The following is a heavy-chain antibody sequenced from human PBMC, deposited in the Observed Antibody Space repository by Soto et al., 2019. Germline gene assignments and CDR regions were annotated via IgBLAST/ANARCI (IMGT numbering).Heavy chain of an antibody. CDR2: IIPIFGTA. V-gene: IGHV1-69*06. CDR3: ARALYSSSWEVYYYYGMDV. D-gene: IGHD6-13*01. CDR1: GGTFSSYA. Sequence: KVSCKASGGTFSSYAISWVRQAPGEGLEWMGGIIPIFGTANYAQKFQGRVTITADKSTSTAYMELSSLRSEDTAVYYCARALYSSSWEVYYYYGMDVWGQGTTVTVSS. J-gene: IGHJ6*02.